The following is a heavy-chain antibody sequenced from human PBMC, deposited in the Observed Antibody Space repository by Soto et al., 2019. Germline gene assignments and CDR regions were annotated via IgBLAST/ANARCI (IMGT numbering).Heavy chain of an antibody. CDR3: AHFSSIAARPMAY. CDR1: GCSLSTSGVG. D-gene: IGHD6-6*01. J-gene: IGHJ4*02. V-gene: IGHV2-5*01. CDR2: IYWNDDK. Sequence: QITLKESGPTLVKPTQTLTLTCTFSGCSLSTSGVGVGWIRQPPGKALEWLALIYWNDDKRYSPSLKSRLTSNKDTSKNQGVLTMTNMDPVDTATYDCAHFSSIAARPMAYWGQGTMVTVSS.